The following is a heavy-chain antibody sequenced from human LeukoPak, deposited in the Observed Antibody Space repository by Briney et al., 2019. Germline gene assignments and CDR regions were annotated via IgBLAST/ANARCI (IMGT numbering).Heavy chain of an antibody. Sequence: SVKVSCKASGFTFTSSAMQWVRQARGQHLEWIGWIVVGSGNTNYAQKFQERVTITRDMSTSTAYMELSSLRSEDTAVYYCAVRNYYDSSGYYSYWGQGTLVTVSS. J-gene: IGHJ4*02. CDR2: IVVGSGNT. CDR3: AVRNYYDSSGYYSY. CDR1: GFTFTSSA. V-gene: IGHV1-58*02. D-gene: IGHD3-22*01.